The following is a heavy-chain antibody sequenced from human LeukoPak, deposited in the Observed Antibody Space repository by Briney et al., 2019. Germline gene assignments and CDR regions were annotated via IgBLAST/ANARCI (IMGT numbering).Heavy chain of an antibody. CDR3: ARDPSGYCSGGSCYRFDP. CDR1: GFTVSSNY. Sequence: GGSLRLSCVASGFTVSSNYMGWVRQAPGKGPEWLSVIYRGGTTYYAGSVKGRFTISRDNTKNSLYLQMNSLRAEDTAVYYCARDPSGYCSGGSCYRFDPWGQGTLVTVSS. J-gene: IGHJ5*02. CDR2: IYRGGTT. D-gene: IGHD2-15*01. V-gene: IGHV3-66*01.